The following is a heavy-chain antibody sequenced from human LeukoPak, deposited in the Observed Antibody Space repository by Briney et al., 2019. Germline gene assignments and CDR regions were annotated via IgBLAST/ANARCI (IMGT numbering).Heavy chain of an antibody. D-gene: IGHD5-12*01. CDR2: IYYSGST. CDR3: ARHSPNIVATTIDY. J-gene: IGHJ4*02. V-gene: IGHV4-59*08. Sequence: PSETLSLTCTVSGGSISGSYWSWIRQSPGKGLEWIGYIYYSGSTNYNPSLKSRVTMSVDTSKNQFSLKLSSVTAADTAVYYCARHSPNIVATTIDYWGQGTLVTVSS. CDR1: GGSISGSY.